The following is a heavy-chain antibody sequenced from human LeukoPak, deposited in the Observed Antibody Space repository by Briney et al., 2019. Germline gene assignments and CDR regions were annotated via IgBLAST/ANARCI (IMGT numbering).Heavy chain of an antibody. J-gene: IGHJ4*02. Sequence: SGGSLRLSCAASGFTFSSYAMSWVRQAPGKGLEWVSAISGSGGSTYYADSVKGRFTISRDNSKNTLYLQLNSLRAEDTAVYYCAKFMVRGVIITNFDHWGQGTLVTVSS. CDR1: GFTFSSYA. CDR3: AKFMVRGVIITNFDH. D-gene: IGHD3-10*01. CDR2: ISGSGGST. V-gene: IGHV3-23*01.